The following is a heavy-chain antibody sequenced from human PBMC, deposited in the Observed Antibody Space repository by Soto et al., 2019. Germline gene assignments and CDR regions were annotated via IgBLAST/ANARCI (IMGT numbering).Heavy chain of an antibody. CDR1: GYTFTSYY. J-gene: IGHJ4*02. CDR3: ARDRRPYSSSFHFDY. CDR2: INPSGGST. Sequence: GASVKVSCKASGYTFTSYYMYWVRQAPGQGLEWMGIINPSGGSTSYAQKFQGRVTMTRDTSTSTVYMELSSLRSEDTAVYYCARDRRPYSSSFHFDYWGQGTLVTVSS. V-gene: IGHV1-46*01. D-gene: IGHD6-6*01.